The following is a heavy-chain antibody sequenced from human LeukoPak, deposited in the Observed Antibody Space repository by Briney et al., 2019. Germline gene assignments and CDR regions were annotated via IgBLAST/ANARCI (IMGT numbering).Heavy chain of an antibody. J-gene: IGHJ4*02. Sequence: GGPQRLFCAASGFTFSSYSMIWVRQAPGKGLEGVSSISSSSSYIYYADSVKGRFTISRDNAKNSLYLQMNSLGAEDTAVYYCARDQGTSPYWGQGTLVTVSS. D-gene: IGHD2-2*01. CDR3: ARDQGTSPY. CDR2: ISSSSSYI. CDR1: GFTFSSYS. V-gene: IGHV3-21*01.